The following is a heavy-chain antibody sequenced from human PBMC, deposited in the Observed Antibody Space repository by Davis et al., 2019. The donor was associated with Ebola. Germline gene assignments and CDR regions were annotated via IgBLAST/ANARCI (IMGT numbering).Heavy chain of an antibody. J-gene: IGHJ6*02. V-gene: IGHV3-30*19. CDR3: AKAPGGYYYYGMDV. CDR1: GFTFSSYG. D-gene: IGHD4-23*01. CDR2: ISYDGSNK. Sequence: GESLKISCAASGFTFSSYGMHWVRQAPGNGLEWVAVISYDGSNKYYADSVKGRFTISRDNSKNTLYLQMNSLRAEDTAVYYCAKAPGGYYYYGMDVWGQGTTVTVSS.